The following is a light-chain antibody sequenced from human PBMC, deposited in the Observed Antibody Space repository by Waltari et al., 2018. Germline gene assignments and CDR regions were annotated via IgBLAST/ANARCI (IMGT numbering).Light chain of an antibody. CDR2: DVS. CDR1: SSDVGGYNY. V-gene: IGLV2-14*01. Sequence: QSALTQPASVSGSPGHSLTISCPGPSSDVGGYNYVSWYQQHPGKAPTLMIFDVSKRPSGVSNRFSGSKSGNTASLTISGLQAEDEADYYCCSYTSSSTRVFGGGTKLTVL. CDR3: CSYTSSSTRV. J-gene: IGLJ3*02.